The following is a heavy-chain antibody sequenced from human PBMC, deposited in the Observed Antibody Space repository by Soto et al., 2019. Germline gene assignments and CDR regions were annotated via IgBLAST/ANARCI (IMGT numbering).Heavy chain of an antibody. D-gene: IGHD5-12*01. V-gene: IGHV2-5*02. CDR2: IYWDDDK. CDR1: GFSLSTNGMG. Sequence: QITVKESGLTLVKPTQTLTLTCTFSGFSLSTNGMGVGWIRQSPGKALEWLALIYWDDDKRYSPSLRSRLTNTQDPSQIQVDLTMTNMDPVDTATYYCPRLTRGVYDLDRLWEKFDYWGQGTLVTVSS. CDR3: PRLTRGVYDLDRLWEKFDY. J-gene: IGHJ4*02.